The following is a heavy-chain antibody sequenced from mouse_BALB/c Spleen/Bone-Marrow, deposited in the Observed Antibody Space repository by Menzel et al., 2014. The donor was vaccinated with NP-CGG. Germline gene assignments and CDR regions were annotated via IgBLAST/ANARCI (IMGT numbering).Heavy chain of an antibody. V-gene: IGHV1-26*01. CDR2: INPYNGGT. D-gene: IGHD1-1*01. Sequence: VQLQQPGPELVKPGASMKISCKASGYSFTDYTMTWVKQNHGKNLEWIGLINPYNGGTGYNQKFKGKATLTVDKSSSTAYMDLLSLTSEDSAVYYCATYYGSGWYFDVWGAGTTVTVSS. J-gene: IGHJ1*01. CDR1: GYSFTDYT. CDR3: ATYYGSGWYFDV.